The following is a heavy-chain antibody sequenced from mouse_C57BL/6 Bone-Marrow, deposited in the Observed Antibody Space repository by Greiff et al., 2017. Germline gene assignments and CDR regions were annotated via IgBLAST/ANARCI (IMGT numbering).Heavy chain of an antibody. CDR2: IDPSDSYT. Sequence: VQLLQPGAELVMPGASVKLSCKASGYTFTSYWMHWVKQRPGQGLEWIGAIDPSDSYTNYNQKFKGKSTLTVDKSSSPAYMQLISLTSYDSAVYYCARDSSGLAWFAYWGQGTLVTVSA. D-gene: IGHD3-2*02. V-gene: IGHV1-69*01. CDR1: GYTFTSYW. J-gene: IGHJ3*01. CDR3: ARDSSGLAWFAY.